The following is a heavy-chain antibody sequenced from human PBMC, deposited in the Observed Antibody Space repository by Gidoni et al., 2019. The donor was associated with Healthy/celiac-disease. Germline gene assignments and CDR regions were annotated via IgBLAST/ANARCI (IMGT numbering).Heavy chain of an antibody. D-gene: IGHD3-3*01. CDR2: ISNSDSTM. J-gene: IGHJ3*02. V-gene: IGHV3-11*01. Sequence: QVQLVESGGGLVKPGGSLLLSCVASGFPFSAYYMTWIRQAPGKGLEWVSYISNSDSTMYYADSVKGRFTISRDNAKNSLYLQMNSLRAEDTAVYYCARVRNVLRFLEWPDAFDIWGQGTMVTVSS. CDR3: ARVRNVLRFLEWPDAFDI. CDR1: GFPFSAYY.